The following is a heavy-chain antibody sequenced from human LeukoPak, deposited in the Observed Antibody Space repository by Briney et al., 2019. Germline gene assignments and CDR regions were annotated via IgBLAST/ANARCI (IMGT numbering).Heavy chain of an antibody. CDR3: AKDPPPGYYYYYMDV. CDR1: GFTLSTYS. CDR2: ISSSSYI. V-gene: IGHV3-21*04. J-gene: IGHJ6*03. Sequence: GGSLRLSCAASGFTLSTYSMNWVRQAPGKGLGWVSSISSSSYIYYADSVTGRFTISRDNAKNSLYLQMNSLRAEDTAVYYCAKDPPPGYYYYYMDVWGKGTTVTISS.